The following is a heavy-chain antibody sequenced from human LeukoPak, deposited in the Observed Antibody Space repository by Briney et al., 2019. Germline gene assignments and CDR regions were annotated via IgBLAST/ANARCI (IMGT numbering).Heavy chain of an antibody. CDR3: ARETYFDH. CDR1: GFTFSSYE. J-gene: IGHJ4*02. Sequence: PGGSLRLSCVASGFTFSSYEMSWVRQAPGKGLEWLSYISSSGSTIYYADFVKGRFTISRDNAKNSVYLQMNSLRAEDTAVYYCARETYFDHWGQGTLLTVSS. V-gene: IGHV3-48*03. CDR2: ISSSGSTI.